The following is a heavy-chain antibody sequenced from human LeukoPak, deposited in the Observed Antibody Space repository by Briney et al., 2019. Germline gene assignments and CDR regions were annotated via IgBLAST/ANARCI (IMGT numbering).Heavy chain of an antibody. CDR2: IRYDGSNK. J-gene: IGHJ1*01. V-gene: IGHV3-30*02. CDR1: GFTFSSYG. D-gene: IGHD3-10*01. CDR3: AKDIQGLVLLWFGELSSPYFQH. Sequence: GGTLRLSCAASGFTFSSYGMHWVRQAPGKGLEWVAFIRYDGSNKYYADSVKGRFTISRDNSKNTLYLQMNSLRAEDTAVYYCAKDIQGLVLLWFGELSSPYFQHWGQGTLVTVSS.